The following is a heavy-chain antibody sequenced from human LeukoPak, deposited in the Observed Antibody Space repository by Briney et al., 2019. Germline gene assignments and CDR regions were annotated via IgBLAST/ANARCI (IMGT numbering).Heavy chain of an antibody. CDR3: ARQFHGSGYVDDL. CDR2: IYYSGPT. D-gene: IGHD5-12*01. Sequence: SETLSLTCRVSGGSISSSSYYWGWIRRPPGKGLEWVASIYYSGPTHYNPALKSRVTMSVDTSKNQFSLKLSAVTAADTAVYYCARQFHGSGYVDDLWGQGTLVTVSS. V-gene: IGHV4-39*01. CDR1: GGSISSSSYY. J-gene: IGHJ5*02.